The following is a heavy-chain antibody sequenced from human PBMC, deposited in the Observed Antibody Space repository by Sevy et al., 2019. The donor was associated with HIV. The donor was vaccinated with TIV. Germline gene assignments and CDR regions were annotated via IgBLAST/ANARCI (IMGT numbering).Heavy chain of an antibody. CDR1: GYTFTNYA. CDR2: NSAYNGNT. CDR3: TRESRAAGKDY. D-gene: IGHD6-13*01. J-gene: IGHJ4*02. Sequence: ASVKVSCKASGYTFTNYAISWVRQAPGQGLEWMGWNSAYNGNTKYAQKLQVRVTMTTDTSTSTAYMELRSLRSDDTAVYYCTRESRAAGKDYWGQGTLVTVSS. V-gene: IGHV1-18*04.